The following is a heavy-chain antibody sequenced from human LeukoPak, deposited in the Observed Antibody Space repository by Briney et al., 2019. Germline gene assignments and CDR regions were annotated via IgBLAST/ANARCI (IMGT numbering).Heavy chain of an antibody. J-gene: IGHJ3*01. D-gene: IGHD2-2*01. CDR1: GFTFTNYAIYA. CDR2: ISGSGGNS. Sequence: SLRLSCAASGFTFTNYAIYAMSSVRQAPGKGLEWVSVISGSGGNSYYAASVQGRFTISKNNCKHSLFLQMSSLRAEDTAVYYCAIDRAGYCSSTSCFYDAFDLCGQGTMVTISS. CDR3: AIDRAGYCSSTSCFYDAFDL. V-gene: IGHV3-23*01.